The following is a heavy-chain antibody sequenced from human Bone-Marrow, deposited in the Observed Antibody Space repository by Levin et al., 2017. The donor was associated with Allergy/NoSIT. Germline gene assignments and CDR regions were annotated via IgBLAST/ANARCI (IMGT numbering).Heavy chain of an antibody. CDR3: AKDCHVLRYFDWLTEPSDAFDI. Sequence: AGGSLRLSCAASGFTFSSYAMSWVRQAPGKGLEWVSAISGSGGSTYYADSVKGRFTISRDNSKNTLYLQMNSLRAEDTAVYYCAKDCHVLRYFDWLTEPSDAFDIWGQGTMVTVSS. CDR1: GFTFSSYA. CDR2: ISGSGGST. D-gene: IGHD3-9*01. V-gene: IGHV3-23*01. J-gene: IGHJ3*02.